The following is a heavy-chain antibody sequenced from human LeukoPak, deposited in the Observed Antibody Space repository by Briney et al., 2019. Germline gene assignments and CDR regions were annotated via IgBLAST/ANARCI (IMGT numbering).Heavy chain of an antibody. CDR1: GYTFTGYY. D-gene: IGHD4-17*01. Sequence: ASVKVSCKASGYTFTGYYMHWVRQAPGQGLEWMGWISAYNGNTNYAQKLQGRVTMATDTSTSTAYMELRSLRSDDTAVYYCARLVTVTEIWGQGTLVTVSS. J-gene: IGHJ4*02. CDR2: ISAYNGNT. V-gene: IGHV1-18*04. CDR3: ARLVTVTEI.